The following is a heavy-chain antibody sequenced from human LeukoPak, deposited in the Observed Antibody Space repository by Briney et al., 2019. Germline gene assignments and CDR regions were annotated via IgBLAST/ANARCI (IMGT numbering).Heavy chain of an antibody. CDR3: VREDIGEIAAAKSHFDY. Sequence: GGSLRLSCAASGFTFSESWMHWVRQVPGKGLVWVSRITPDEIKTDYADSVEGRFTISRDNAQNSLYLQMNSLRAEDTAVYYCVREDIGEIAAAKSHFDYWGQGTLVTVSS. CDR1: GFTFSESW. V-gene: IGHV3-74*01. J-gene: IGHJ4*02. CDR2: ITPDEIKT. D-gene: IGHD6-13*01.